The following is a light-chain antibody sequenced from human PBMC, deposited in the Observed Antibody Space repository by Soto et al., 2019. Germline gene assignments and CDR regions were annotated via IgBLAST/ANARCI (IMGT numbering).Light chain of an antibody. CDR2: DAS. CDR3: QQRSNWPKVT. CDR1: QTVSRY. J-gene: IGKJ3*01. V-gene: IGKV3-11*01. Sequence: EIVLTQSPATLSLSPGERATVSCRASQTVSRYLAWYQQKPGQAPRLLIYDASNTATGIPARFSGSGSGTDFTLTIISLEPEDFAVYYCQQRSNWPKVTFGPGTKVEIK.